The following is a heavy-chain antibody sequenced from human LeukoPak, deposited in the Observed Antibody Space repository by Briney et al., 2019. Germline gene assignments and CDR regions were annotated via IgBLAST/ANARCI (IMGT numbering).Heavy chain of an antibody. D-gene: IGHD1-1*01. Sequence: GGSLRLSCGVSGFLFSSYWMSWVREAPGKGLEWVANIKQDGCEKYYVDSVKGRFTISRDNAKNTLYLQMNSLRAKDTAVYYCARVTTPPGGLDWGQGTLVTVSS. V-gene: IGHV3-7*01. J-gene: IGHJ4*02. CDR3: ARVTTPPGGLD. CDR1: GFLFSSYW. CDR2: IKQDGCEK.